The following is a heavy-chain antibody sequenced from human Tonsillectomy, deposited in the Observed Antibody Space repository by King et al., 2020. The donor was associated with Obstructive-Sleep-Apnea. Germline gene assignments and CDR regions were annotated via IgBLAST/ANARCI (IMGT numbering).Heavy chain of an antibody. J-gene: IGHJ2*01. V-gene: IGHV4-31*03. Sequence: QLQESGPGLVKPSQTLFLTCTVSGGSISSGGYYWSWVRQPPGKGLEWIGYIYYSGSTYYNPSLKSRVTISVDTSKNQFSLKLSSVTAADTAVYYCARLGCGGDCYSSKDWYFDLWGRGTLVTVSS. CDR2: IYYSGST. CDR3: ARLGCGGDCYSSKDWYFDL. D-gene: IGHD2-21*02. CDR1: GGSISSGGYY.